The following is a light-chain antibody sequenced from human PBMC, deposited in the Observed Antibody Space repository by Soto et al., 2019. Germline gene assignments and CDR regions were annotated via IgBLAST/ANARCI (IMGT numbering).Light chain of an antibody. J-gene: IGLJ2*01. CDR3: AAWDDSLSGPV. Sequence: QSVLTQPSSASGTPGQRVTISCSGGSSNIGGNTAHWYQQFPGTAPKLLIYNNHQRPSEVPDRFSGSKSGTSASLAISGLQSEDEAMYYCAAWDDSLSGPVFGEGTKLTVL. V-gene: IGLV1-44*01. CDR2: NNH. CDR1: SSNIGGNT.